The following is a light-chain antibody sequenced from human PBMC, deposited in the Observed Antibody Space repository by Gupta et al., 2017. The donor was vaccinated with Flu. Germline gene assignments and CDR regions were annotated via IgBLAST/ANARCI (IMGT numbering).Light chain of an antibody. CDR2: VDN. Sequence: FMLTQPHSVSESPGNTVTISCTRTSGSIATTYVQWYRQRPGSSPTTVIFVDNRRLSGVPDRFSGSIDSSSTSASLTTTGLKTEDEADYYCQSYDSNSRDVVFGGGTKLTVL. CDR3: QSYDSNSRDVV. CDR1: SGSIATTY. J-gene: IGLJ2*01. V-gene: IGLV6-57*01.